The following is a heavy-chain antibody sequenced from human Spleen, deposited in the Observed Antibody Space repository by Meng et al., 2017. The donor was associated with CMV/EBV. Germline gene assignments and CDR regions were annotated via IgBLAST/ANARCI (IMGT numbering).Heavy chain of an antibody. CDR1: EFTFSDYW. CDR3: AKAPVIVAGWGYLQH. D-gene: IGHD1-26*01. Sequence: GGSLRLSCVASEFTFSDYWMSWVRQAPGKGLEWVSGISGSGGMTYYADSVKGRFTISRDNSKNTLYLQMNSLRAEDTAVYYCAKAPVIVAGWGYLQHWGLGTLVTVSS. CDR2: ISGSGGMT. V-gene: IGHV3-23*01. J-gene: IGHJ1*01.